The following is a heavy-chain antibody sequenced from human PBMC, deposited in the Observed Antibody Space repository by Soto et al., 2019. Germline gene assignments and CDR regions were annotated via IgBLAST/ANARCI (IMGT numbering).Heavy chain of an antibody. CDR2: IIPIFGTA. CDR3: ARAPFLVGATIAAWFDP. J-gene: IGHJ5*02. D-gene: IGHD1-26*01. Sequence: QVQLVQSRAEVKKPGSSVKVSCKASGGTFSSYAISWVRQAPGQGLEWMGGIIPIFGTANYAQKFQGRVTITADESTSTAYMELSSLRSEDTAVYYCARAPFLVGATIAAWFDPSGQGTLVTVSS. V-gene: IGHV1-69*01. CDR1: GGTFSSYA.